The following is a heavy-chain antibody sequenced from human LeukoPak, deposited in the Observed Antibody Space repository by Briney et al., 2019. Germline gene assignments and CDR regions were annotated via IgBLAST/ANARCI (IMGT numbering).Heavy chain of an antibody. CDR3: TREDRPYCPFAY. V-gene: IGHV4-4*02. CDR2: IAHDGTT. Sequence: SETLSLTCGVSGGYIDITNYRSWVRQAPGKGLEWIGEIAHDGTTNYNPSLRSRVAMSFDRANNHFSLSLTSVTAADPAVYYCTREDRPYCPFAYWGQGVLVTVSS. J-gene: IGHJ4*02. CDR1: GGYIDITNY. D-gene: IGHD1-26*01.